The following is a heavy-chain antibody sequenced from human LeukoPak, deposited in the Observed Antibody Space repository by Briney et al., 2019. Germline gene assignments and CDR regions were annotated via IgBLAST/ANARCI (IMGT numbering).Heavy chain of an antibody. CDR2: IYATGNT. CDR1: GGSLNNYY. CDR3: ARGTWGSDFDY. Sequence: SETLSLTCAVSGGSLNNYYWSWIRQSAGKGLEWIGRIYATGNTNYNPSLKSRVTMSVDTSENQFSPNLISVTAADTAVYYCARGTWGSDFDYWGQGTLVTVSS. D-gene: IGHD7-27*01. J-gene: IGHJ4*02. V-gene: IGHV4-4*07.